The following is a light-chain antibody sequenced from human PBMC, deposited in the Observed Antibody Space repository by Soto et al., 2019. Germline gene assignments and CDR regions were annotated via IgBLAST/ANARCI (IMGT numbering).Light chain of an antibody. V-gene: IGLV3-21*02. CDR1: NIGSKS. J-gene: IGLJ1*01. Sequence: SYELTQPPSVSVAPGHTARITCGGNNIGSKSVHWYQQKPGQAPVLVVYDDSDRPSGIPERFSGSNSGNTATLTISRVEDGDEADYYCQAWDSSSDHYVFGTGTKVSVL. CDR2: DDS. CDR3: QAWDSSSDHYV.